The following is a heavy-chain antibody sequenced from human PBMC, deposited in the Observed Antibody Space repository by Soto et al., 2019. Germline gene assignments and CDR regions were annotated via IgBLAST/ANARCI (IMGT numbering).Heavy chain of an antibody. CDR2: ISGSGGST. V-gene: IGHV3-23*01. CDR3: AKSRSSSMRGDY. J-gene: IGHJ4*02. D-gene: IGHD6-6*01. CDR1: GFTSSLSFSNFA. Sequence: PGGSLRLSCAVSGFTSSLSFSNFAMSWVRQAPGKGLEWVSTISGSGGSTYYADSVKGRFTISRDNSKNTLYLQMNSLRAEDTAVYYCAKSRSSSMRGDYWGQGTLVTVSS.